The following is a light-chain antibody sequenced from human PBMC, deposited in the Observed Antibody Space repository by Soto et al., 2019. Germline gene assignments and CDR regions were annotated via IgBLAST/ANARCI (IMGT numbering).Light chain of an antibody. CDR2: GAS. Sequence: EIGLTQSPGTLSLSPGERAPLSCRASQSVGSSLSWYQQKPGQAPRLLFYGASNRATAIPDRFSGSGFGTDFTLTITRLEPEDFAVYYCQQYGDSPQTFGPGTKVAIK. CDR3: QQYGDSPQT. J-gene: IGKJ1*01. CDR1: QSVGSS. V-gene: IGKV3-20*01.